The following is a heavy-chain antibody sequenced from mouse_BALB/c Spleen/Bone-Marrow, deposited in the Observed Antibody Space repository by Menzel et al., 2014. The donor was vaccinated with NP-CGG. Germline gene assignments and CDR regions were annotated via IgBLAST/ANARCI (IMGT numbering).Heavy chain of an antibody. CDR1: GFNIKDTY. Sequence: VQLQQSGAELVKPGSSVKLSCTASGFNIKDTYLHWVKQRPEQGLDWIGRIDPAIFTKYDPKFQGKATITADTSSNTAYLHLSSLTSEDTAVYYCASYRYGWYFDVWGAGTTVTVSS. V-gene: IGHV14-3*02. CDR2: IDPAIFT. D-gene: IGHD2-14*01. J-gene: IGHJ1*01. CDR3: ASYRYGWYFDV.